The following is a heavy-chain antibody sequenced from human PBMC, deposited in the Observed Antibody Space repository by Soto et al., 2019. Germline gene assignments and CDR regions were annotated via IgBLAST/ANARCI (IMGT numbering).Heavy chain of an antibody. V-gene: IGHV3-73*01. CDR3: ARTGYYAYAMDV. Sequence: GGSLRLSCAASGFTFSGSAMHWVRRASGKGLEWVGRIRSKANSYATAYAASVKGRFTISRDDSKNTAYLQMNSLRAEDTAVYYCARTGYYAYAMDVWGQGTTVTVSS. CDR2: IRSKANSYAT. J-gene: IGHJ6*02. CDR1: GFTFSGSA.